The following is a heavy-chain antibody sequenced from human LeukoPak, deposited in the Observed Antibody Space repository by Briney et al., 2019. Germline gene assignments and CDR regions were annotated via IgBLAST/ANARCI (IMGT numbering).Heavy chain of an antibody. CDR2: IYYSGST. Sequence: SETLSLTCTASGGSISSGSYYWGWIRQPPGKGLEWIGSIYYSGSTYYNPSLKSRVTISVDTSKNQFSLKLSSVTAADTAVYYCARHHEPRSIRAFDIWGQGTMVTVSS. V-gene: IGHV4-39*01. CDR1: GGSISSGSYY. J-gene: IGHJ3*02. CDR3: ARHHEPRSIRAFDI.